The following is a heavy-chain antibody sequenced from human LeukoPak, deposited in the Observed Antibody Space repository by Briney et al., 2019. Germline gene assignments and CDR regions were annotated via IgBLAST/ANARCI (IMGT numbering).Heavy chain of an antibody. V-gene: IGHV3-21*01. Sequence: GGSLRLSCAASGFTVRSYNMNWVRQAPGKRPEWVSSISSSSSYIYYADSVKGRFTISRDNAKNSLYLQMNSLRDEDTALYYCARGASRADYWGQGTLVTVSS. CDR2: ISSSSSYI. CDR1: GFTVRSYN. CDR3: ARGASRADY. J-gene: IGHJ4*02.